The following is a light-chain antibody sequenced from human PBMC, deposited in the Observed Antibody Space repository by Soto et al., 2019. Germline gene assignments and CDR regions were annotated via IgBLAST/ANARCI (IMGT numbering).Light chain of an antibody. CDR1: QSVSSK. V-gene: IGKV3-11*01. CDR2: DAW. Sequence: EIVMTQSPATLSVSPGEVAXXSCRASQSVSSKLAWYQQRLGQAPSRRSYDAWNRAAGVADRFSGSGSGTYFTLTISSLEPEDCAVYYCQQRTSWPPAFGEGTRLE. CDR3: QQRTSWPPA. J-gene: IGKJ5*01.